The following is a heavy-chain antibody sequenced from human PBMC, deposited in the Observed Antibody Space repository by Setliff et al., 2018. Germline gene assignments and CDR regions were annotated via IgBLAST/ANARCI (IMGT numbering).Heavy chain of an antibody. Sequence: GGSLRLSCAASGFTFSRNGMNWVRRAPGKGLEWVGRIKSKTDGGSIDYAAPVKDRFTISRDDSKATLYLQMNNLKTEDTGVYYCTTEFQLWEWLSNLFDHWGQGTLVTVSS. J-gene: IGHJ4*02. D-gene: IGHD3-3*01. CDR3: TTEFQLWEWLSNLFDH. CDR2: IKSKTDGGSI. CDR1: GFTFSRNG. V-gene: IGHV3-15*01.